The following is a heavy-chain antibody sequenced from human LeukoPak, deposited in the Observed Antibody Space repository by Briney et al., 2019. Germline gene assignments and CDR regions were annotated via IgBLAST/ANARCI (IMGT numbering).Heavy chain of an antibody. D-gene: IGHD1-26*01. J-gene: IGHJ4*02. V-gene: IGHV1-3*04. CDR2: INTGNGDT. CDR1: GYTFIRYY. CDR3: ARDMGSGSLHY. Sequence: GASVKVSCKAPGYTFIRYYIHWVRQAPGQGLEWLGWINTGNGDTRYSQTFQGRVTFTRDTSASTVYIELSSLRPEDTAMYYCARDMGSGSLHYWGQGTLVTVSS.